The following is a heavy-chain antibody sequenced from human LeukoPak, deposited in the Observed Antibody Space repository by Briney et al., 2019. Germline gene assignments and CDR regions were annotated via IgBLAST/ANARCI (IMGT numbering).Heavy chain of an antibody. CDR2: INTDGTVT. V-gene: IGHV3-74*01. CDR3: ATKQWLADPPDS. Sequence: GGSLRLSCAASGFTLSKYWMLWVRQAPGKGLESVSRINTDGTVTTYADSVKGRFTSSRDNADNTMFLQMNSVRDEDTAVYYCATKQWLADPPDSWGQGTLVTVSS. J-gene: IGHJ4*02. D-gene: IGHD6-19*01. CDR1: GFTLSKYW.